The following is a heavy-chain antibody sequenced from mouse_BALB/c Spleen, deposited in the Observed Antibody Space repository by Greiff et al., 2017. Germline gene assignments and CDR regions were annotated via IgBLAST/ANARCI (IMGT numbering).Heavy chain of an antibody. V-gene: IGHV5-17*02. CDR2: ISSGSSTI. J-gene: IGHJ4*01. CDR1: GFTFSSFG. D-gene: IGHD1-1*02. Sequence: DVQLQESGGGLVQPGGSRKLSCAASGFTFSSFGMHWVRQAPEKGLEWVAYISSGSSTIYYADTVKGRFTISRDNPKNTLFLQMTSLRSEDTAMYYCARPLWDYIYAMDYWGQGTSVTVSS. CDR3: ARPLWDYIYAMDY.